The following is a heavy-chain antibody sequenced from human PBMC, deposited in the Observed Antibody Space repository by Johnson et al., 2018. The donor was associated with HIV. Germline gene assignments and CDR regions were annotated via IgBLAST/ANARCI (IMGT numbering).Heavy chain of an antibody. V-gene: IGHV3-30*02. CDR2: IRYDGSNK. Sequence: QVQLVESGGGVVQPGRSRRLSCAASGFIFSSYGMHWVRQAPGKGLEWVAFIRYDGSNKYYAESVQGRFTISRDNAKNSLYLQMNSLRAEDTAVYYCARDRGAARDAFDIWGQGTMVTVSS. CDR3: ARDRGAARDAFDI. CDR1: GFIFSSYG. J-gene: IGHJ3*02. D-gene: IGHD6-6*01.